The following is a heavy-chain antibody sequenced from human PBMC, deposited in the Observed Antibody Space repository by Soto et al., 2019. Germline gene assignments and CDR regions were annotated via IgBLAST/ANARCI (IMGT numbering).Heavy chain of an antibody. Sequence: QVHLVQSRAEVQKPGASVRISCQASGYGFTTSAIHWVRQAPGQSLEWMGWINPATGDTKYSQKVRGRVTFASDTSATTVYMDLRSLASHDTAVYYCARAAGRSKLLPYYFDPWGQGTLVTVSS. CDR1: GYGFTTSA. D-gene: IGHD3-10*01. CDR3: ARAAGRSKLLPYYFDP. J-gene: IGHJ5*02. CDR2: INPATGDT. V-gene: IGHV1-3*01.